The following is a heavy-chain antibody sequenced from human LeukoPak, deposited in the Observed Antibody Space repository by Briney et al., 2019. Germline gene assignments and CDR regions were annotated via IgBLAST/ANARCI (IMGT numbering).Heavy chain of an antibody. J-gene: IGHJ2*01. CDR3: ARVGDHFHWNLDL. CDR1: GFTASTYY. V-gene: IGHV3-53*01. Sequence: QPGGSLSLSCAASGFTASTYYMNWVRQAAGKGLEWVSIIYSGGTTYYADSVKGRFTISRDTSKNTLSLQMNSLRAEDTAVYFCARVGDHFHWNLDLWGRGTLVTVSS. CDR2: IYSGGTT. D-gene: IGHD3-3*02.